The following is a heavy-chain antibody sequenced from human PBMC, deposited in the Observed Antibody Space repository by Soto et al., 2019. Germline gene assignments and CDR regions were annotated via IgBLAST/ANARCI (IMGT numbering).Heavy chain of an antibody. J-gene: IGHJ4*02. CDR3: ARAHDYGDYRAFDY. Sequence: ESVGGVVRPGGSLRLSCAASGFTFDDYGMSWVRQAPGKGLEWVSGINWNGGSTGYADSVKGRFTISRDNAKNSLYLQMNSLRAEDTALYHCARAHDYGDYRAFDYWGQGTLVTVSS. CDR2: INWNGGST. CDR1: GFTFDDYG. D-gene: IGHD4-17*01. V-gene: IGHV3-20*01.